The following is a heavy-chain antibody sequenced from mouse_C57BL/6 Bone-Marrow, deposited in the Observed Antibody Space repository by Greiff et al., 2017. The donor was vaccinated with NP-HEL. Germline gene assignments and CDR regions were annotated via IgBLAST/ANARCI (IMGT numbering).Heavy chain of an antibody. J-gene: IGHJ3*01. Sequence: QVTLKECGPGILQPSQTLSLTCSFSGFSLSTFGMGVGRIRQPSGKGLEWLAHIWWDDDKYCNPALKSRLTISKYTSKNQLFLKVANVDTADTATYYCARLRWFTHVGFAYWGQGTLVTVSA. D-gene: IGHD2-3*01. CDR1: GFSLSTFGMG. CDR3: ARLRWFTHVGFAY. V-gene: IGHV8-8*01. CDR2: IWWDDDK.